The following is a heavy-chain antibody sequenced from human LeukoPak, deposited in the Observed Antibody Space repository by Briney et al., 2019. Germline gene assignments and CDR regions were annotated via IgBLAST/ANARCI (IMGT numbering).Heavy chain of an antibody. Sequence: GGSLRLSCAASGFTFSSGDMNWVRQAPGKGLEWVSYISSSSDKIYYADSVKGRFTISRDNAKNSLNLQMNSLRAEDTAVYYCARDRHYYGSGSYYYNWFDPWGQGTLVTVSS. D-gene: IGHD3-10*01. J-gene: IGHJ5*02. CDR1: GFTFSSGD. CDR2: ISSSSDKI. V-gene: IGHV3-48*01. CDR3: ARDRHYYGSGSYYYNWFDP.